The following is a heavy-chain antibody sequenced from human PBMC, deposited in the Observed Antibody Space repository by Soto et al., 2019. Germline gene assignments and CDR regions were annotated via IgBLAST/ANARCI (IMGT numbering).Heavy chain of an antibody. Sequence: QVQLVESGGGVVQPGRSLRLSCAASGFPFRSYTMQWVRLAPGKGLEWVAFISYDGTNKYYIDSVKGRITVSRDNSHNTLVLQMNSRRTADTAVYYCARDGGSGWYYWGQGTLVTVSS. J-gene: IGHJ4*02. V-gene: IGHV3-30-3*01. CDR2: ISYDGTNK. CDR3: ARDGGSGWYY. CDR1: GFPFRSYT. D-gene: IGHD6-19*01.